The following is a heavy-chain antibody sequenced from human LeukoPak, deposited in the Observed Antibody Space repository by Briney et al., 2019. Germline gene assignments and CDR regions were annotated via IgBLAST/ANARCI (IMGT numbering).Heavy chain of an antibody. CDR2: IYTSGST. J-gene: IGHJ5*02. V-gene: IGHV4-61*02. CDR1: GGSISSGSYY. CDR3: ARDSAVADPIGFDP. Sequence: SGTLSLTCTVSGGSISSGSYYWSWIRQPAGKGLEWIGRIYTSGSTNYNPSLKSRVTISVDTSKKQFSLKLSSVTAADTAVYYCARDSAVADPIGFDPWGQGTLVTVSS. D-gene: IGHD5-18*01.